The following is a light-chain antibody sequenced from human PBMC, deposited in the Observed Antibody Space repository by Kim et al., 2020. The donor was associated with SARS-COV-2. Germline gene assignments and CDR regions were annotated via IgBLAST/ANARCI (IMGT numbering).Light chain of an antibody. CDR3: QAWDSSTHNYV. CDR2: QDN. V-gene: IGLV3-1*01. CDR1: KLGDKY. J-gene: IGLJ1*01. Sequence: SYELTQPPSVSVSPGQTASITCSGYKLGDKYVSWYQEKPGHSPVVVIYQDNQRPSGIPERFSGSNSGNTATLTISGTQAIDEADYYCQAWDSSTHNYVFGAGTKVTVL.